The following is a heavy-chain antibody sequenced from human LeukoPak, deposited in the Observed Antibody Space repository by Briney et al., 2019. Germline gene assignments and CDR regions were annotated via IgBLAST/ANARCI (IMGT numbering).Heavy chain of an antibody. CDR1: GYTFTSYD. CDR2: MNPDSGNT. V-gene: IGHV1-8*01. D-gene: IGHD3-10*01. CDR3: ARGPYYYGSGNYYLNY. J-gene: IGHJ4*02. Sequence: ASVKVSCKASGYTFTSYDVNWVRQATGQGLEWMGWMNPDSGNTGYAQKFQGRVTMTRNTSISTAYMELSNRRSEDTAVYYCARGPYYYGSGNYYLNYWGQGTLATVSS.